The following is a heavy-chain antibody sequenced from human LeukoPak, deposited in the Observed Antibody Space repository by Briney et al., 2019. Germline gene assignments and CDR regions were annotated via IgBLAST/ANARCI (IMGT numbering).Heavy chain of an antibody. J-gene: IGHJ4*02. CDR2: IRYDGSNK. Sequence: GGSLRLSCAASGFTFSSYGMHWVRQAPGKGLEWVAFIRYDGSNKYYADSVKGRFTISRGNSKNTLYLQMNSLRAEDTAVYYCCVGYPDYWGQGTLVTVSS. V-gene: IGHV3-30*02. CDR3: CVGYPDY. D-gene: IGHD1-26*01. CDR1: GFTFSSYG.